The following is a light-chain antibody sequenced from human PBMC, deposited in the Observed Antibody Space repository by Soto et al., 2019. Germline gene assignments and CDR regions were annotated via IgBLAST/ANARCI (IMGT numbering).Light chain of an antibody. Sequence: QSVLTQPPSVSAAPGEKVSISCSGSSSNIGNDYVSWYQQLPGTAPKLLIYDNDKRPSGIPDRFSGSKSGTSATLGITGLQTGDEADYHCATWDDSPSSVIFGGGTKVTVL. V-gene: IGLV1-51*01. CDR3: ATWDDSPSSVI. J-gene: IGLJ2*01. CDR1: SSNIGNDY. CDR2: DND.